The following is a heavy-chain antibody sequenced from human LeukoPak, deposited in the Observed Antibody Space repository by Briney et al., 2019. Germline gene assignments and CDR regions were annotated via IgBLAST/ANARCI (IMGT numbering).Heavy chain of an antibody. Sequence: SETLSLTCTVSVDSISSYFCNWIRQPPGKGLEWIGYIYYTGSTNYRPSLKSRVTISVDPSRSQFSLKLSSVSAADTAVYYCVRHDVVVITAATYYYGMDVWGQGTTVTVSS. V-gene: IGHV4-59*08. CDR1: VDSISSYF. D-gene: IGHD2-2*01. CDR3: VRHDVVVITAATYYYGMDV. CDR2: IYYTGST. J-gene: IGHJ6*02.